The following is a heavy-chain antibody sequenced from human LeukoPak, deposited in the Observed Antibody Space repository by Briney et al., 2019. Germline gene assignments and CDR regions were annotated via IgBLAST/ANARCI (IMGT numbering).Heavy chain of an antibody. Sequence: SETLSLTCAVYGGSFSGYYWSWIRQPPGKGLEWIGEINHSGSTNYNPSLKSRVTISVDTSKNQFSLKLSSVTAADTAVYYCARGCDSSGYYPGGVDLYYYYMDVWGKGTTVTVSS. CDR2: INHSGST. J-gene: IGHJ6*03. CDR1: GGSFSGYY. CDR3: ARGCDSSGYYPGGVDLYYYYMDV. V-gene: IGHV4-34*01. D-gene: IGHD3-22*01.